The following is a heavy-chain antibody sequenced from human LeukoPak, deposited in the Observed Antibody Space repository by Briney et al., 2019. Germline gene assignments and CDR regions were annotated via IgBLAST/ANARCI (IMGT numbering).Heavy chain of an antibody. CDR1: GFTFSSYG. CDR3: AKDLLARGYSYGFDY. D-gene: IGHD5-18*01. Sequence: GRSLRISCAASGFTFSSYGMHWVRQAPGKGLEWVAAISYDGSNKYYADSVKGRFTISRDNSKNTLYLQMNSLRAEDTAVYYCAKDLLARGYSYGFDYWGQGTLVTVSS. J-gene: IGHJ4*02. V-gene: IGHV3-30*18. CDR2: ISYDGSNK.